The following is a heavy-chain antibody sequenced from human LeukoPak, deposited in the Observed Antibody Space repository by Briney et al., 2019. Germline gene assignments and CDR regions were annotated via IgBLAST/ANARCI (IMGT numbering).Heavy chain of an antibody. V-gene: IGHV3-13*01. CDR3: ARGGIQVSGIDEFDY. CDR1: GFTFIDYD. Sequence: GGSLRLSCAASGFTFIDYDMHWVRQVIGKGLEWVSAIGIRGDTHYSGSVKGRFTISRENAESSLYLQMNSLRAEDTAVFYCARGGIQVSGIDEFDYWGQGTLVTVSS. CDR2: IGIRGDT. D-gene: IGHD6-19*01. J-gene: IGHJ4*02.